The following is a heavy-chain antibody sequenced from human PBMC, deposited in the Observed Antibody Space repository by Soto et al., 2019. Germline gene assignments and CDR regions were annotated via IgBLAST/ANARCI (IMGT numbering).Heavy chain of an antibody. D-gene: IGHD3-10*01. Sequence: PSETLSLTCTFSGGSITSGDYYWSWIRQPPGKGLEWIGYIYYSGTTYYSPSLKSRVTISADRSRNQFSLKLNSVTAADTAVYYCARDYASGSGPEYWGQGTLVTVSS. CDR1: GGSITSGDYY. CDR3: ARDYASGSGPEY. J-gene: IGHJ4*02. V-gene: IGHV4-30-4*01. CDR2: IYYSGTT.